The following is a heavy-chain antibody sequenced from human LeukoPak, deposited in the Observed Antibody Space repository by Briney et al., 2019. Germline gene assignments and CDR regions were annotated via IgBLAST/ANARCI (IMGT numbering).Heavy chain of an antibody. J-gene: IGHJ4*02. Sequence: GGSLRLSCAASGFTFSSYAMHWVRQAPGKGLELVAVISYDGSNKYYADSVKGRFTISRDNSKTTLYLQMNSLRAEDTAVYYCAREPPPVAAAGTSVFDYWGQGTLVTVSS. D-gene: IGHD6-13*01. CDR2: ISYDGSNK. CDR1: GFTFSSYA. V-gene: IGHV3-30-3*01. CDR3: AREPPPVAAAGTSVFDY.